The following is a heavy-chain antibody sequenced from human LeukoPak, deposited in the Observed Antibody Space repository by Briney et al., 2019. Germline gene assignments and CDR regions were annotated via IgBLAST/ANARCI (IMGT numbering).Heavy chain of an antibody. Sequence: GGSLRLSCAASGFTFSSYEMNWVRQAPGKGLEWVSYISSSGSTIYYADSVKGRFSISRDNSKNTLYLHMNSLRAEDTAVYYCARESSSWYNWFDPWGQGTLVTVSS. D-gene: IGHD6-13*01. CDR1: GFTFSSYE. J-gene: IGHJ5*02. CDR3: ARESSSWYNWFDP. V-gene: IGHV3-48*03. CDR2: ISSSGSTI.